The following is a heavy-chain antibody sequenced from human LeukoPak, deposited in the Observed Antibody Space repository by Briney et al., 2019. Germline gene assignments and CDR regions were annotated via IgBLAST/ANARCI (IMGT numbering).Heavy chain of an antibody. J-gene: IGHJ6*03. D-gene: IGHD3-9*01. CDR1: GGSISSSSYY. Sequence: SETLSLTCTVSGGSISSSSYYWGWIRQPPGKGLEWIGSIYYSGSTYYNPSLKSRVTISVDTSKNQFSLKLSSVTAADTAVYYCERQLSMSGRYFARYYMDVWGKGTTVTISS. CDR3: ERQLSMSGRYFARYYMDV. V-gene: IGHV4-39*01. CDR2: IYYSGST.